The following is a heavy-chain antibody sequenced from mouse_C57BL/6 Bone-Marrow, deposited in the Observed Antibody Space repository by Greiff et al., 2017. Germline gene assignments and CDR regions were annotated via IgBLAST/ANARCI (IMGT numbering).Heavy chain of an antibody. CDR2: INPNNGGT. Sequence: VQLQQSGPELVKPGASVKISCKASGYTFTDYYMNWVKQSHGKSLEWIGDINPNNGGTSYNQKFKGKDTLTVDKSSSTAYMELRSLTSEDSAVYYCAREGYYGSSYWYFDVWGTGTTVTVSS. CDR3: AREGYYGSSYWYFDV. J-gene: IGHJ1*03. V-gene: IGHV1-26*01. D-gene: IGHD1-1*01. CDR1: GYTFTDYY.